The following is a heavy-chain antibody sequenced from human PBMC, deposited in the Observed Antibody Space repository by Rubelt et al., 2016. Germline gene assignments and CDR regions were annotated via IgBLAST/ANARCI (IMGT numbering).Heavy chain of an antibody. D-gene: IGHD6-13*01. CDR2: FDPEDGET. Sequence: QAPGKGLEWMGGFDPEDGETIYAQKFQGRVTMTEDTSTDTAYMELSSLRSEDTAVYYCATTGRSWDWGQGTLVTVFS. V-gene: IGHV1-24*01. CDR3: ATTGRSWD. J-gene: IGHJ4*02.